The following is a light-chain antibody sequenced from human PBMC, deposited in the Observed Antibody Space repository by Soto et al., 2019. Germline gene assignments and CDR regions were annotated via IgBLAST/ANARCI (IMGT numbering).Light chain of an antibody. V-gene: IGLV2-8*01. J-gene: IGLJ2*01. Sequence: QSALTQPPSASGSPGQSVTISCTGTSSDVGAYNYVSWYQQHPGKAPKLMIYDVSKRPSGVPYRFSGSKSGNAASLTVSGLQGEDEADYYCSSYAGSSTVVFGGGTKLTVL. CDR3: SSYAGSSTVV. CDR1: SSDVGAYNY. CDR2: DVS.